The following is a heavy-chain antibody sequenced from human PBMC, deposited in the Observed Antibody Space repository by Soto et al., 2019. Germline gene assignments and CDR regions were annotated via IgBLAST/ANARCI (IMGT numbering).Heavy chain of an antibody. CDR1: GGSISSGGYY. CDR3: ARDRRHFWSGYSSGAIDY. D-gene: IGHD3-3*02. Sequence: QVQLQESGPGLVKPSQTLSLTCTVSGGSISSGGYYWSWIRQHPGKGLEWIGYIYYSGSTYYNPSLKSRVTISVDTSKNQFSLKLSSVTAADTAVYYCARDRRHFWSGYSSGAIDYWGQGTLVTVSS. J-gene: IGHJ4*02. CDR2: IYYSGST. V-gene: IGHV4-31*03.